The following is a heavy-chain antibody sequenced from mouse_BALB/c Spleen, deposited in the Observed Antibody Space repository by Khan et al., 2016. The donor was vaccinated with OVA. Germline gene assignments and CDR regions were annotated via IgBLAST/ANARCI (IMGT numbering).Heavy chain of an antibody. CDR1: GFSLTTYG. J-gene: IGHJ4*01. CDR3: TKFNPDYYSMDY. V-gene: IGHV2-3*01. CDR2: IWGDGST. Sequence: QMQLVESGPGLVAPSQSLSITCTVSGFSLTTYGVNWVRQPPGKGLEWLGVIWGDGSTNYHSALISRLSISKDNSKSQVFLKLNSLQTDDTATYYYTKFNPDYYSMDYWGQGTSVTVSS.